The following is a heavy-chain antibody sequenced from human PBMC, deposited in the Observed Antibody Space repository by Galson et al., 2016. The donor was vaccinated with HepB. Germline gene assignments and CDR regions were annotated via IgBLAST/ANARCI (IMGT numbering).Heavy chain of an antibody. J-gene: IGHJ6*02. CDR1: GFVVNTKY. Sequence: SLRLSCAVSGFVVNTKYMNWVRQAPGKGPEWVSVIYTGGETHYADAVKGRFFISRDNSENTLYLQMNSLRAEDTAVYYCAKAWDVWGQGTTVTVSS. V-gene: IGHV3-53*01. CDR2: IYTGGET. CDR3: AKAWDV.